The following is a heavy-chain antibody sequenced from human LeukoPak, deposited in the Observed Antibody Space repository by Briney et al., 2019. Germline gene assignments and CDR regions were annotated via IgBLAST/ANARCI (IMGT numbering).Heavy chain of an antibody. V-gene: IGHV3-30*18. D-gene: IGHD3-3*01. J-gene: IGHJ4*02. CDR3: AKVRGVWGVVTRGILDY. CDR2: ISYDGSNK. Sequence: GGSLRLSCAASGFTFSSYGMHWVRQAPGKGLEWVAVISYDGSNKYYADSVKGRFTISRDNSKNTLYLQMNSLRAEDTAVYYCAKVRGVWGVVTRGILDYWGQGTLVTVSS. CDR1: GFTFSSYG.